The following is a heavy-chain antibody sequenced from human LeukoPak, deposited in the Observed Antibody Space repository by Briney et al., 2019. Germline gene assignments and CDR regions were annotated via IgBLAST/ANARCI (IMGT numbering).Heavy chain of an antibody. CDR2: NSNSGNT. CDR1: GGTFSSYA. V-gene: IGHV1-8*02. CDR3: ARGDY. Sequence: GASVKVSCKASGGTFSSYAINWVRQATGQGLEWMGWNSNSGNTGYGQKFQGRVTMTRDTSVSTAYMELSSLRSEDTAVYYCARGDYWGQGTLVTVSS. J-gene: IGHJ4*02.